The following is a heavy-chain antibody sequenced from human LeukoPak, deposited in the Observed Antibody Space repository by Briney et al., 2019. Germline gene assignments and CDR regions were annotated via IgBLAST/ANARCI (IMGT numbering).Heavy chain of an antibody. V-gene: IGHV5-51*01. CDR2: IYPGSSET. CDR1: GYIFITHW. CDR3: ARQPITMVRGVIGVALDY. J-gene: IGHJ4*02. Sequence: GESLKISCKGSGYIFITHWIGWVRQMPGKGLEWMGIIYPGSSETTYSPSFQGQVTISADKSISTAYLQWSSLKASDTAMYYCARQPITMVRGVIGVALDYWGQGTLVTVSS. D-gene: IGHD3-10*01.